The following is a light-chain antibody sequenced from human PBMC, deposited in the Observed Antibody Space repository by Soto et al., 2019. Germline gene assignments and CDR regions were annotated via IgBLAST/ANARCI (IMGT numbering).Light chain of an antibody. CDR2: DNN. CDR3: GTWDSSLSGGRV. Sequence: QSVLTQPPSVSAAPGQRVTISCSGTSSTIGNNYVSWYQQLPGAAPKLVIYDNNKRPSRIPDRFSGSKSGTSATLAITGLQTGDEADYYCGTWDSSLSGGRVFGGGTKLTVL. CDR1: SSTIGNNY. J-gene: IGLJ3*02. V-gene: IGLV1-51*01.